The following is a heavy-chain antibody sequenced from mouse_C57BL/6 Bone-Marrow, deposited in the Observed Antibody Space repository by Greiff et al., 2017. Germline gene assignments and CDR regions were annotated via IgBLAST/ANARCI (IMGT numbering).Heavy chain of an antibody. J-gene: IGHJ3*01. CDR2: IYPGDGDT. D-gene: IGHD2-2*01. CDR1: GYAFSSSW. CDR3: ARAGDGDDVSWLGY. V-gene: IGHV1-82*01. Sequence: QVQLQQSGPELVQPGASVKISCKASGYAFSSSWMNWVKQRPGKGLEWIGRIYPGDGDTNYHGKFKGKATLTADKSSSTADMQLSSMTSEDAAVYFCARAGDGDDVSWLGYGGQGTGVTVAA.